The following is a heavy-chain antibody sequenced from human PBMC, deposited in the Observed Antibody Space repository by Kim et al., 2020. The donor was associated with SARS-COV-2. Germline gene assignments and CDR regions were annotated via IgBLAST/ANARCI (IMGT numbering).Heavy chain of an antibody. CDR1: GGSFSGYY. CDR3: ARGRRGGYSYGYLAILDY. D-gene: IGHD5-18*01. V-gene: IGHV4-34*01. CDR2: INHSGST. Sequence: SETLSLTCAVYGGSFSGYYWSWIRQPPGKGLEWIGEINHSGSTNYNPSLKSRVTISVDTSKNQFSLKLSSVTAADTAVYYCARGRRGGYSYGYLAILDYWGQGTIVTVSS. J-gene: IGHJ4*02.